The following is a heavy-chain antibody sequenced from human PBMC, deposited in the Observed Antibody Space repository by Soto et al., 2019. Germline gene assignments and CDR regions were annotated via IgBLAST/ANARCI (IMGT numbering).Heavy chain of an antibody. V-gene: IGHV3-30-3*01. CDR1: GFTFSSYA. CDR3: ARFGELLGY. D-gene: IGHD3-10*01. Sequence: GGSLRLSCAASGFTFSSYAMHWVRQAPGKGLEWVAVISYDGSNKYYADSVKGRFTISRDNSKNTLYLQMNSLRAEDTAVYYCARFGELLGYWGQGTLVTVSS. CDR2: ISYDGSNK. J-gene: IGHJ4*02.